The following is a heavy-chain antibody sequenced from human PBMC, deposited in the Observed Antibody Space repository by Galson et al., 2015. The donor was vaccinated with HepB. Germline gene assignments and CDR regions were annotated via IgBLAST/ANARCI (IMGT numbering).Heavy chain of an antibody. CDR3: ARGVLLWDGPDY. D-gene: IGHD3-10*01. V-gene: IGHV1-46*01. Sequence: SVKVSCKASGYKFTSYYMHWVRQAPGQGLEWMGIINPSGGSTDYAQKVRGRLTMTRDTSTSTAFMELSSLRSEDTAVYHCARGVLLWDGPDYWGQGTLVTVSS. CDR2: INPSGGST. CDR1: GYKFTSYY. J-gene: IGHJ4*02.